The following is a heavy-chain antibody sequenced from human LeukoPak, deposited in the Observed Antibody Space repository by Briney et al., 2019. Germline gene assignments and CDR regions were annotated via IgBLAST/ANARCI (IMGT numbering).Heavy chain of an antibody. CDR1: GVSISSYY. Sequence: SETLSLTCTVSGVSISSYYWSWLRQPPGKGLEWLGSIRYSGTTYYNPSLKGRVTIFVDTSNNHFSLRLRSVTAADTAVYYCARRLHYFDYWGQGSLVTVSS. CDR3: ARRLHYFDY. D-gene: IGHD2-21*02. V-gene: IGHV4-59*05. J-gene: IGHJ4*02. CDR2: IRYSGTT.